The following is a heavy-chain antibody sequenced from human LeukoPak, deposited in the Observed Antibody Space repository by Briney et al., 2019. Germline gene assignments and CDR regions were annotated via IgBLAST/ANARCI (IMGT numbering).Heavy chain of an antibody. Sequence: QPGGSLRLSCTASGFTFSTYWMTWVRQAPGKGLEWVANINQDGSQKYHVDSVKGRFTISRDNSKNTLYLQMNSLRAEDTAVYYCARDYYDSSGYVGARGDYWGQGTLVTVSS. J-gene: IGHJ4*02. D-gene: IGHD3-22*01. CDR2: INQDGSQK. V-gene: IGHV3-7*01. CDR1: GFTFSTYW. CDR3: ARDYYDSSGYVGARGDY.